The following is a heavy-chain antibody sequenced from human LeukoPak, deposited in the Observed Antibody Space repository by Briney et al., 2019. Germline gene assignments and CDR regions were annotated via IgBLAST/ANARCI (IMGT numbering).Heavy chain of an antibody. Sequence: GGSLRLSCTASGFTFSSDWMSWVRQAPGKGLERVANIKQDGSEKYYVDSVKGRFTISRDNAKNSLYLQMNSLRAEDTAVYYCARGYCSGGSCFFDYWGQGTLVTVSS. D-gene: IGHD2-15*01. CDR2: IKQDGSEK. V-gene: IGHV3-7*01. CDR3: ARGYCSGGSCFFDY. J-gene: IGHJ4*02. CDR1: GFTFSSDW.